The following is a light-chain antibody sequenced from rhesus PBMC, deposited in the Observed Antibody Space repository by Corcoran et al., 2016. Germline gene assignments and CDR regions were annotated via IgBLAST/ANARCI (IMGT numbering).Light chain of an antibody. J-gene: IGKJ4*01. CDR3: QQYSSRPLT. Sequence: DIQMTQSPSSLSASVGDTVTITCRASQGISSWLAWYQQKPGKAPKLLIYKASSLQSGVPSRFSGSGSGTDFPLTISSLQSEDFATYYCQQYSSRPLTFGGRTKVELK. CDR2: KAS. V-gene: IGKV1-22*01. CDR1: QGISSW.